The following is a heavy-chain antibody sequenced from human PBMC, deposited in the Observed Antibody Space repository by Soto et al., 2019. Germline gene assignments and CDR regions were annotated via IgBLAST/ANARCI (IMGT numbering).Heavy chain of an antibody. Sequence: QVQLVQSGAEVKKPGSSVKVSCKASGGSLNSYTFIWVRQAPGQGLEWMGRIISILGIANYAQRFQGRITITADQTTSTVYMDLASLTSDDTAVYYCATSPGSGVEYWGQGALVTVSS. J-gene: IGHJ4*02. V-gene: IGHV1-69*02. CDR1: GGSLNSYT. CDR3: ATSPGSGVEY. D-gene: IGHD2-15*01. CDR2: IISILGIA.